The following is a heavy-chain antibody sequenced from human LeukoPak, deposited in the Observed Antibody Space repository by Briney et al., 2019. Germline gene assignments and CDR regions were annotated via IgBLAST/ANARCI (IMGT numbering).Heavy chain of an antibody. Sequence: SVKVSCKASGGTFSRNDISWVRQAPGQGLEWMGGIIPMFGTANYAQKFQGRVTIDADQSTSTASMELNSLRSDDTSVYYCARALDSGGFGSGVYWGQGTLVTVPS. V-gene: IGHV1-69*01. CDR3: ARALDSGGFGSGVY. D-gene: IGHD6-19*01. J-gene: IGHJ4*02. CDR2: IIPMFGTA. CDR1: GGTFSRND.